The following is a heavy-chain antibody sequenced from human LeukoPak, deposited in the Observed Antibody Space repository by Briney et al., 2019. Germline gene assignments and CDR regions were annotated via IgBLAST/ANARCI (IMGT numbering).Heavy chain of an antibody. CDR3: ARDQLGDAVDI. D-gene: IGHD3-16*01. CDR2: INHSGST. J-gene: IGHJ3*02. Sequence: SETLSLTCAVYGGSFSGYYWSWIRQPPGKGLEWIGEINHSGSTNYNPSLKSRVTISVDTSKNQFSLRLNSVTAADTAVYYCARDQLGDAVDIWGQGTMVTVSS. V-gene: IGHV4-34*01. CDR1: GGSFSGYY.